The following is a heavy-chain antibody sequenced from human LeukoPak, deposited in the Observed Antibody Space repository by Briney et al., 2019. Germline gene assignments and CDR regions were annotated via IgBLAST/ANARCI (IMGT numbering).Heavy chain of an antibody. V-gene: IGHV3-7*03. Sequence: GGSLRLSCAASGSTFSSYWMNWARQAPGKGLEWVANIKQDGSDTYSVDSVKGRFTISRDNAKNSLYLEMNSLRVEDTAVYYCATSGYSGYGIDYWGQGTLVAVSS. CDR3: ATSGYSGYGIDY. J-gene: IGHJ4*02. CDR2: IKQDGSDT. D-gene: IGHD5-12*01. CDR1: GSTFSSYW.